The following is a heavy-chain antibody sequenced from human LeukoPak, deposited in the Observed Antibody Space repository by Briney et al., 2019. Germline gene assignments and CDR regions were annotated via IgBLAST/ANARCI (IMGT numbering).Heavy chain of an antibody. J-gene: IGHJ4*02. Sequence: SVKVSCKASGGTFSSFAISWVRQAPGQGLEWMGGIIPIFGTANYAQKFQGRVTITADESTSTAYMELSSLRSEDTAVYYCARGVTYCGGDCYGYWGQGTLVTVSS. CDR1: GGTFSSFA. V-gene: IGHV1-69*13. D-gene: IGHD2-21*01. CDR2: IIPIFGTA. CDR3: ARGVTYCGGDCYGY.